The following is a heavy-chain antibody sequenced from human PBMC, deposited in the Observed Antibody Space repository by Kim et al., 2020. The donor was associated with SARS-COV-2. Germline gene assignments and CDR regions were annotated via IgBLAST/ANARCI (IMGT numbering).Heavy chain of an antibody. CDR1: GFTFSSYW. V-gene: IGHV3-74*01. CDR2: IKSDGSST. Sequence: GGSLRLSCSASGFTFSSYWMHWVRQAPGKGLVWVSRIKSDGSSTSYADSVKGRFTISRDNAKNTLYLQMNSLRVEDTAVYYCTRGGGSTVVTPRECDYWGQGTLVTVSS. J-gene: IGHJ4*02. CDR3: TRGGGSTVVTPRECDY. D-gene: IGHD2-21*02.